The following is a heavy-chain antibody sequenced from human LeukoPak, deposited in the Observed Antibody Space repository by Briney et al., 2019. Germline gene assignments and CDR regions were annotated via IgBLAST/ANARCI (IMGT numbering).Heavy chain of an antibody. D-gene: IGHD2-2*01. CDR1: GYSFTSYW. J-gene: IGHJ4*02. V-gene: IGHV5-51*01. Sequence: GESLKISCKGSGYSFTSYWIGWVRQMPGKGLEWMGIIYPGDSDTRYSPSFQGQVTISVDKPITTASLQWSSLRASDTAMYYCARQGSSTTSWQTIDYWGQGTLVSVSS. CDR2: IYPGDSDT. CDR3: ARQGSSTTSWQTIDY.